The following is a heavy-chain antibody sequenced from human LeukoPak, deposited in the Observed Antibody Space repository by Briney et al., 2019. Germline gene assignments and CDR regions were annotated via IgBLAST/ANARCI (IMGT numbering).Heavy chain of an antibody. Sequence: GGSLRLSCAASGFTFDDRGMSWVRQAPGKGLEWVSGINWNGGSTAYADSVKGRFTISRDNAKKSLYMQMNSLGDEDTALYYCAREYASLGFDIWGQGTMVTVSS. CDR1: GFTFDDRG. CDR3: AREYASLGFDI. D-gene: IGHD7-27*01. CDR2: INWNGGST. J-gene: IGHJ3*02. V-gene: IGHV3-20*04.